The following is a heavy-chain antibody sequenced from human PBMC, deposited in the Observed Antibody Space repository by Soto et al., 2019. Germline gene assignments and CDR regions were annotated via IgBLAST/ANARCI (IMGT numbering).Heavy chain of an antibody. D-gene: IGHD5-12*01. Sequence: QVHLVQSGVEVKTPGASVKVSCQASGYTFFTYDISWVRQAPGQGLEWMGWISTYSGDTKYAQKFQGRVTMTTDTAPTTAYLELRSLRSDDTAVYYCAIHHGPTTSENWFDHWGQGTLVTVSS. J-gene: IGHJ5*02. CDR1: GYTFFTYD. CDR3: AIHHGPTTSENWFDH. V-gene: IGHV1-18*01. CDR2: ISTYSGDT.